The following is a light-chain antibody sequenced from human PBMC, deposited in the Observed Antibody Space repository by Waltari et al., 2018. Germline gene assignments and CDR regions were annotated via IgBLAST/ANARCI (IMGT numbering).Light chain of an antibody. CDR2: EVS. CDR1: SSAVGGFAH. J-gene: IGLJ2*01. V-gene: IGLV2-8*01. CDR3: SSFAGSSQML. Sequence: QSALTQPPSAPGSPGQSVTISCTGTSSAVGGFAHVPWYQQHPGKVPRLMIYEVSKRPSGVPDRFSGSKSGNTASLTVSGLQVEDEADYYCSSFAGSSQMLFGGGTKLTVL.